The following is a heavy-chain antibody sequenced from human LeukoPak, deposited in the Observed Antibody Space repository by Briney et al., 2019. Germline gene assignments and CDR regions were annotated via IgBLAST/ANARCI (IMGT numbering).Heavy chain of an antibody. D-gene: IGHD2-15*01. CDR3: ARDLYCSGGSCYGDDS. J-gene: IGHJ4*02. Sequence: PGGSLRLSCAASGFTFSSYEMNWVRQAPGKGLEWVSYISSSGSTIYYADSVKGRFTLSRYNAKNSLYLQMNSLRAEVTAVYYCARDLYCSGGSCYGDDSWGQGTLVTVSS. V-gene: IGHV3-48*03. CDR1: GFTFSSYE. CDR2: ISSSGSTI.